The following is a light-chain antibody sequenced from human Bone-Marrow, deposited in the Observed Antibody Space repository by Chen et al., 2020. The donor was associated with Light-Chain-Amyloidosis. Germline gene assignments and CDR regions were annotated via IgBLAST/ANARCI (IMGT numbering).Light chain of an antibody. J-gene: IGLJ3*02. CDR3: SSHTSSDTWV. CDR1: SSDIGGYNF. Sequence: QSALTQPASVSGSPGQSITISCTGTSSDIGGYNFVSWFQQHPGKVPKVIIYDVNNRPSGGANRFSGSKSGNTASLTISGLQAEDEADYYCSSHTSSDTWVFGGGTKLTVL. V-gene: IGLV2-14*01. CDR2: DVN.